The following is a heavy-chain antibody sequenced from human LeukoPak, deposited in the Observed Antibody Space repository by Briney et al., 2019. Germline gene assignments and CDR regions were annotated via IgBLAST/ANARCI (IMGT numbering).Heavy chain of an antibody. D-gene: IGHD3-10*01. J-gene: IGHJ6*03. CDR3: ARYTKVHYNYYYYYMDV. V-gene: IGHV4-59*01. CDR2: IYYSGST. Sequence: SETLSLTCTVSGGSISSYYWSWIRQPPGKGLEWIGYIYYSGSTNYNPSLKSRVTISVDTSKNQFSLKLSSVTAADTAVYYCARYTKVHYNYYYYYMDVWGKGTTVTISS. CDR1: GGSISSYY.